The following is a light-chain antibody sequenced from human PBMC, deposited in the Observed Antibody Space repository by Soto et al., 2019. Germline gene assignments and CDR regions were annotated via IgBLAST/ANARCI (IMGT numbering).Light chain of an antibody. Sequence: QSVLTQPPSASETPGQRVTISCSGSSSNIGSNTVNWYQQFPETAPKLLIFGNNQRPSGVPDRFSGSKSGTSASLAISGLQSEDEADYYCAAWDDSLNGYVFGTGTKLTVL. J-gene: IGLJ1*01. CDR1: SSNIGSNT. CDR3: AAWDDSLNGYV. CDR2: GNN. V-gene: IGLV1-44*01.